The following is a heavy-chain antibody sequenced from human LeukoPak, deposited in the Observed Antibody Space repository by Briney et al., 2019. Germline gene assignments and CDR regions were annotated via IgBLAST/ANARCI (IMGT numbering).Heavy chain of an antibody. V-gene: IGHV3-23*01. D-gene: IGHD3-9*01. CDR2: ISGSGVTT. J-gene: IGHJ4*02. CDR3: AKENYDILTGYPIDY. CDR1: GFTFSSYA. Sequence: GGSLRLSCAASGFTFSSYAMSWVRQAPGKGLEWVSAISGSGVTTDYADSVKGRFTISRDNSKNTLYLQMNSLRAEDTAVYYCAKENYDILTGYPIDYWGQGTLVTVSS.